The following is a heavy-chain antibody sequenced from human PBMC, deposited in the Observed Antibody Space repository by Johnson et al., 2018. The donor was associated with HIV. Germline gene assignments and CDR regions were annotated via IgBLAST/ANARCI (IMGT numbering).Heavy chain of an antibody. Sequence: QVQLVESGGGVVQPGRSVRLSCAASGFIFSSYGMHWVRQAPGKGLEWVAVIWSDGSNKYYADSVKGRFTISRDNSKNTLFLQMNSLRADDTAMYYCATSTASDALDIWGQGT. CDR2: IWSDGSNK. V-gene: IGHV3-33*01. D-gene: IGHD1-1*01. CDR3: ATSTASDALDI. CDR1: GFIFSSYG. J-gene: IGHJ3*02.